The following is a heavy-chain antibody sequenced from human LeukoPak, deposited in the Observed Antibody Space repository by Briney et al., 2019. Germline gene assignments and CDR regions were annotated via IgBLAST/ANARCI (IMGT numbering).Heavy chain of an antibody. CDR2: IKQDGSEK. J-gene: IGHJ4*02. CDR1: GFTFSSYW. Sequence: GGSLRLSCAASGFTFSSYWMSWVRQAPGKGLEWVANIKQDGSEKYYVDSVKGRFTISRDNAKNSLYLQMNSLRAEDTAVYYCARAGRGLRYFDWLTYDYWGQGTLVTVSS. CDR3: ARAGRGLRYFDWLTYDY. D-gene: IGHD3-9*01. V-gene: IGHV3-7*01.